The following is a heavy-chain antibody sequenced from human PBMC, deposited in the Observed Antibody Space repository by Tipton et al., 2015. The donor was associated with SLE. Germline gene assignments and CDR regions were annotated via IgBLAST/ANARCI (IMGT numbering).Heavy chain of an antibody. CDR2: IWFDGSYK. D-gene: IGHD6-13*01. CDR1: RFTFSSYG. Sequence: LRLSCAASRFTFSSYGMHWVRQAPGKGLEWVAVIWFDGSYKYYADSVKGRFTISRDNSKNTLYLQMNSLRAEDTALYYCAKERQHLAEWTFDYWGQGTLVTVSS. J-gene: IGHJ4*02. V-gene: IGHV3-33*06. CDR3: AKERQHLAEWTFDY.